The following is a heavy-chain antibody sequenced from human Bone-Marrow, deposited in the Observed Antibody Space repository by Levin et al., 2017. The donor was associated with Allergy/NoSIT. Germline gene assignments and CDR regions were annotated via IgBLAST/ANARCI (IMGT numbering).Heavy chain of an antibody. CDR1: GFTFSTYA. J-gene: IGHJ5*01. V-gene: IGHV3-23*01. CDR3: ARDPCADTTCYTYNWFDS. D-gene: IGHD2-2*01. CDR2: IRGSST. Sequence: GGSLRLSCAASGFTFSTYAMSWVRQAPGKGLEWVSAIRGSSTFYGDSAKGRFTISRDNSKNTLYLQMSGLRAEDTALYYCARDPCADTTCYTYNWFDSWGPGTLVTVSS.